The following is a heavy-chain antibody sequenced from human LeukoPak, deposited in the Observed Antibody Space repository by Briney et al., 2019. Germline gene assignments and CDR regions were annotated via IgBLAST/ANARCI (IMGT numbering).Heavy chain of an antibody. CDR2: IKQDGSEK. J-gene: IGHJ4*02. Sequence: GGSLRLSCAASGFTFSTSWMSWVRQAPGKGLEWVANIKQDGSEKYYVDSVKGRFTISRDNAKNSLYLQMNSLRAEDTAVYYCARDNSLFYWGQGTLVTVSS. CDR1: GFTFSTSW. CDR3: ARDNSLFY. V-gene: IGHV3-7*01.